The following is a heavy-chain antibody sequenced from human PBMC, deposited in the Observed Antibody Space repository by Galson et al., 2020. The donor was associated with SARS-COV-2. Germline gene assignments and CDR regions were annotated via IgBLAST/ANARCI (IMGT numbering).Heavy chain of an antibody. CDR1: GGSILSSSYY. CDR2: MSYTGST. V-gene: IGHV4-39*07. D-gene: IGHD2-15*01. CDR3: ARERTSGGSWFDP. Sequence: TLSLTCTVSGGSILSSSYYWGWIRQPPGKGLEWIGSMSYTGSTYYNSSLKSRVTISLDTSKNQYSLRLSSLTAADTAVYYCARERTSGGSWFDPWGQGTLVTVSS. J-gene: IGHJ5*02.